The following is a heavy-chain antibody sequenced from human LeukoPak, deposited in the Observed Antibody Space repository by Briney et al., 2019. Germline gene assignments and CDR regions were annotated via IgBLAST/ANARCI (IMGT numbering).Heavy chain of an antibody. CDR1: GYTFTSCD. CDR2: MNPNSGNT. CDR3: ARGDREYQLSGSSDY. V-gene: IGHV1-8*01. Sequence: ASVKVSCKAYGYTFTSCDINWVRQATGQGLEWMGWMNPNSGNTGYAQKFQGRVTMTRNTSISTVYMELSSLRSEDTAVYYCARGDREYQLSGSSDYWGQGTLVTVSS. D-gene: IGHD3-10*01. J-gene: IGHJ4*02.